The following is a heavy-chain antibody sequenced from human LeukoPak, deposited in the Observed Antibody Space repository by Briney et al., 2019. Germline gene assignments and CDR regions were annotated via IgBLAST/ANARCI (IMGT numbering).Heavy chain of an antibody. J-gene: IGHJ4*02. CDR1: GGSISSYY. CDR3: ARDGGRLGATFN. D-gene: IGHD1-26*01. V-gene: IGHV4-59*12. Sequence: SETLSLTCTVSGGSISSYYWSWLRQPPGKGLEWIGEIYHSGSTNYNPSLKSRVTISVDKSKTQFSLKLSSVTAADTAVYYCARDGGRLGATFNWGQGTLVTVSS. CDR2: IYHSGST.